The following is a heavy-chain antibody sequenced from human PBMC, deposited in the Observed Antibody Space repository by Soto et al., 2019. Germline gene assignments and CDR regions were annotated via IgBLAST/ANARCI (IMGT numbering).Heavy chain of an antibody. Sequence: GGSLRLSCAASGFTVSSNYMSWVRQAPGKGLEWVSVIYSGGSTYYADSVKGRFTISRDNSKNTLYLQMNSLRAEDTAVYYCARASGASLYSSGGPDYWGQGTLVTVSS. D-gene: IGHD6-19*01. V-gene: IGHV3-66*01. CDR3: ARASGASLYSSGGPDY. CDR2: IYSGGST. CDR1: GFTVSSNY. J-gene: IGHJ4*02.